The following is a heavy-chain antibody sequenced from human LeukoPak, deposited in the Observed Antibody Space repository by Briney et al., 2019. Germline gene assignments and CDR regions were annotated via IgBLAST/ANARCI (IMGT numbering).Heavy chain of an antibody. V-gene: IGHV4-59*08. CDR2: IHYSGDT. Sequence: SETLSLTCIVSGGSISGYYWSWIRQPAGKGLEWIAYIHYSGDTRYNPSLKSRVTISVDTSKNQFSLKLSSVTAADTAVYYCARHAQRYDSSFDCWGQGTLVTVSS. J-gene: IGHJ4*02. D-gene: IGHD6-13*01. CDR3: ARHAQRYDSSFDC. CDR1: GGSISGYY.